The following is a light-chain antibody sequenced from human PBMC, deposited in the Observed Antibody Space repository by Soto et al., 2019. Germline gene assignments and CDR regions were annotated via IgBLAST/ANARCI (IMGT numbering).Light chain of an antibody. J-gene: IGLJ1*01. CDR2: DNT. V-gene: IGLV1-51*01. CDR3: GTWDSSLNGGAV. CDR1: SSNIGSNY. Sequence: QSVLTQPPSVSAAPGQRVSISCSGSSSNIGSNYVSWYQQLPGTAPTLLIYDNTKRPSGTPDRFTGSKPGTSATLGISGLQTGDEADYYCGTWDSSLNGGAVSGTGTKVTVL.